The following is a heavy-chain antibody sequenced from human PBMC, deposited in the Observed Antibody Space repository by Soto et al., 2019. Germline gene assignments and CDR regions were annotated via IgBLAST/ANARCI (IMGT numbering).Heavy chain of an antibody. CDR1: GYTFSNHE. J-gene: IGHJ4*02. V-gene: IGHV3-48*03. CDR3: ARVGDKFYGLDF. Sequence: PGESLKISCAASGYTFSNHEMNWIRQAPGKGLEWVAYISSGGKTTYYADSLKGRFTISRDNDKNSLSLEMNGLRDEDTAMYYCARVGDKFYGLDFWGQGTRVTVSS. D-gene: IGHD2-21*02. CDR2: ISSGGKTT.